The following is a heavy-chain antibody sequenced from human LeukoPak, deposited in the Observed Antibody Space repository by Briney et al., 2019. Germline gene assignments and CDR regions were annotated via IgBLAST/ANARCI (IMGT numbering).Heavy chain of an antibody. CDR1: GFTFSSYS. D-gene: IGHD6-6*01. Sequence: PGGSLRLSCAASGFTFSSYSINRVRQAPGKGLEWVSSISSSSRYINYADSVKGRFTISRDNAKNSLYLQMNSLRAEDTAVYYCARDKYSSSSGGFDYWGQGTLVTVSS. J-gene: IGHJ4*02. V-gene: IGHV3-21*01. CDR2: ISSSSRYI. CDR3: ARDKYSSSSGGFDY.